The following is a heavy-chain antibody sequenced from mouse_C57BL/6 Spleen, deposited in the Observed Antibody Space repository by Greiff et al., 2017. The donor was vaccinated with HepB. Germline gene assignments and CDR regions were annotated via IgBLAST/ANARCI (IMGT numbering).Heavy chain of an antibody. V-gene: IGHV1-50*01. J-gene: IGHJ2*01. Sequence: QVQLQQPGAELVKPGASVKLSCKASGYTFTSYWMQWVKQRPGQGLEWIGEIDPSDSYTNYNQKFKGKATLTVDTSSSTAYMQLSSLTSEDSAVYYCARANYGNYVGFDYWGQGTTLTVSS. CDR2: IDPSDSYT. CDR1: GYTFTSYW. D-gene: IGHD2-1*01. CDR3: ARANYGNYVGFDY.